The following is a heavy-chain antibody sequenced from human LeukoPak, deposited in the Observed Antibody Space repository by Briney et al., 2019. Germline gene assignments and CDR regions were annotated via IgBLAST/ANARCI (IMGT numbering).Heavy chain of an antibody. CDR3: ARDQGYDSSGYALDY. V-gene: IGHV3-30*04. D-gene: IGHD3-22*01. CDR1: GFTFSIYS. J-gene: IGHJ4*02. CDR2: ISYDGRNK. Sequence: GRSLSLSCAAYGFTFSIYSMQSVRQAPGKGLEWVAVISYDGRNKYYADSVKGRFTISRDNSKNTLYLQMNSLRAEDTAVYYCARDQGYDSSGYALDYWGQGTLVTVSS.